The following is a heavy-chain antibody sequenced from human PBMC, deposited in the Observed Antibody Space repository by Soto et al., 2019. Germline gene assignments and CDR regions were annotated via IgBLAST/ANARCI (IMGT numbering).Heavy chain of an antibody. CDR2: ISSSGSTI. D-gene: IGHD2-2*01. CDR1: GFTFSDYY. Sequence: GGSLRLSCAASGFTFSDYYMSWIRQAPGKGLEWVSYISSSGSTIYYADSVKGRFTISRDNAKNSLYLQMNSLRAEDTAVYYCARAYCSSTSCYDEGNYYYYYYMDVWGKGTTVTVSS. J-gene: IGHJ6*03. CDR3: ARAYCSSTSCYDEGNYYYYYYMDV. V-gene: IGHV3-11*01.